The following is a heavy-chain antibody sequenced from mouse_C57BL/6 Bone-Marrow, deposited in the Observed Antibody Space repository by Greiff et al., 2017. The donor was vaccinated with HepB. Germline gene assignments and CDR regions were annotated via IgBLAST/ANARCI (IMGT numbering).Heavy chain of an antibody. D-gene: IGHD2-4*01. Sequence: VQLQQSGAELVRPGASVKLSCKTSGYTFTDYYINWVKQRPGQGLEWIGWFYPGSGSIKYNEKFKDKATLTADKSSSTVYMELSRLTSEDSAVYFCARHESSVDYDWFAYWGQGTLVTVSA. CDR3: ARHESSVDYDWFAY. J-gene: IGHJ3*01. CDR1: GYTFTDYY. V-gene: IGHV1-62-2*01. CDR2: FYPGSGSI.